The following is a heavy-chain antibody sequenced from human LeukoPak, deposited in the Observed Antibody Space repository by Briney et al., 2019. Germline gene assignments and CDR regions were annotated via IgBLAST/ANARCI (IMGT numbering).Heavy chain of an antibody. D-gene: IGHD1-26*01. CDR2: ITYSGST. J-gene: IGHJ4*02. V-gene: IGHV4-39*01. CDR3: ARQGVGATDC. Sequence: PSETLSLTCTVSSGSISSSTYYWAWIRQSPGKGLEWIGSITYSGSTYYNPSLESRVTISVDTSKNQFSLRLISVTAVDTAVYYCARQGVGATDCWGQGTLSPSPQ. CDR1: SGSISSSTYY.